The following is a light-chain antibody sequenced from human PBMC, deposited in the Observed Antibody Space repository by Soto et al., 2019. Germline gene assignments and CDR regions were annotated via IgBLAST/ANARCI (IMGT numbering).Light chain of an antibody. J-gene: IGKJ1*01. CDR2: GAS. V-gene: IGKV3-20*01. CDR1: QSVSSSY. Sequence: EIVLPQSPGTLSFSPGERATLSFRASQSVSSSYLAWYQQKPGQAPRLLIYGASSRATGIPDRFSGSGSGTDFTLTISRLEPEDFAVYYCQQYGSSPWTFGQGTKVDIK. CDR3: QQYGSSPWT.